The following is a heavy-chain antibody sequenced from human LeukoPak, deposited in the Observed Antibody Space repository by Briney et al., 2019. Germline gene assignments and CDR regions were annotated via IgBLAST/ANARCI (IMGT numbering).Heavy chain of an antibody. V-gene: IGHV4-59*01. D-gene: IGHD6-6*01. Sequence: SETLSLTCTVSGGSISSYYWSWIRQPPGKGLEWIGYIYYSGNTNYNPSLKSRVTISVDTSKNQFSLKLSSVTAADTAVYYCARGSIAARPFAWGQGTLVTVSS. CDR2: IYYSGNT. CDR1: GGSISSYY. J-gene: IGHJ5*02. CDR3: ARGSIAARPFA.